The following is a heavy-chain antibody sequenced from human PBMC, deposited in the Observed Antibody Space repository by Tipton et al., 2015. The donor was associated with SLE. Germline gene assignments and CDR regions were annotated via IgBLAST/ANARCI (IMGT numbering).Heavy chain of an antibody. D-gene: IGHD3-10*01. Sequence: TLSLTCAVYGGSFRGYQWSWIRQTPGKGLEWIGEINHSGSTHYNPSLESRVHMSVDTSKNQFSLNLSSVTVADTSVYYCARGLYYFGSGSDDKIFFDYWGQGALVSVSS. CDR3: ARGLYYFGSGSDDKIFFDY. CDR2: INHSGST. V-gene: IGHV4-34*01. J-gene: IGHJ4*02. CDR1: GGSFRGYQ.